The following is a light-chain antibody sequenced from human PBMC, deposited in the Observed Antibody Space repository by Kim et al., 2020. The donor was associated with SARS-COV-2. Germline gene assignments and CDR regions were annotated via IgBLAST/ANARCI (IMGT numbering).Light chain of an antibody. CDR2: DVS. CDR3: CSYAGSYTWV. J-gene: IGLJ3*02. Sequence: QSVTISCTGTMSDVGGYNYVSWYQQHPGTAPKLMIYDVSKRPSGVPDRFSGSKSGNTASLTISGLQAEDEADYYCCSYAGSYTWVFGGGTKLTVL. CDR1: MSDVGGYNY. V-gene: IGLV2-11*01.